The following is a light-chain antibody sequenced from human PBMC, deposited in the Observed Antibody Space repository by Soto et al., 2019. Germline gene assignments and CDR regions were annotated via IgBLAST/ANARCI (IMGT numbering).Light chain of an antibody. J-gene: IGKJ1*01. CDR2: SAS. V-gene: IGKV3-15*01. CDR3: QQYKDWPTT. CDR1: QSVSSS. Sequence: EIMMTQSPATLSVSPGERATLSCRASQSVSSSVAWYQQRSGQAPRLLISSASSRATGVPVRFSGSGSGTDFTLTITSLQSDDFGVYYCQQYKDWPTTFGQGTKVEI.